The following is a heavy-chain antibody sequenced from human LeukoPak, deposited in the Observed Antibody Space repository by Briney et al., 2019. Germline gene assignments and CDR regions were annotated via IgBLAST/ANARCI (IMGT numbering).Heavy chain of an antibody. D-gene: IGHD4-23*01. Sequence: ETLSLTCAVYGGSFSGYYWSWIRQPPGKGLEWIGEINHSGSTNYIPSLKSRVTISVDTSKNRFALKLSSVTAADTAVYYCARAGRWRAGGAFDIWGQGTMVTVSS. V-gene: IGHV4-34*01. J-gene: IGHJ3*02. CDR1: GGSFSGYY. CDR2: INHSGST. CDR3: ARAGRWRAGGAFDI.